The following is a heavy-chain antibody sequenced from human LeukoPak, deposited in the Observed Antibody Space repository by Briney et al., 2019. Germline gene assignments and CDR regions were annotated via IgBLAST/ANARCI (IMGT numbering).Heavy chain of an antibody. CDR1: GYTFTRYY. D-gene: IGHD6-19*01. CDR3: ATPRRLYSSGWQTFDY. V-gene: IGHV1-46*01. Sequence: ASVKVSRKASGYTFTRYYMHWVRQAPGQGLEWMGIINPSGGSTSYAQKFQGRVTMTWDMSTSTVYMELSSLRSEDTAVYYCATPRRLYSSGWQTFDYWGQGTLVTVSS. J-gene: IGHJ4*02. CDR2: INPSGGST.